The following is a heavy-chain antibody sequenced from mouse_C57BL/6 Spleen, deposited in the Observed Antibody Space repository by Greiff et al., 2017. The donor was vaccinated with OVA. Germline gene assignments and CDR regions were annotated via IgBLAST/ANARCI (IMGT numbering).Heavy chain of an antibody. CDR3: AREGYGSSYDWYFDV. J-gene: IGHJ1*03. V-gene: IGHV5-16*01. CDR1: GFTFSDYY. CDR2: INYDGSST. Sequence: EVKVVESEGGLVQPGSSMKLSCTASGFTFSDYYMAWVRQVPEKGLEWVANINYDGSSTYYLDSLKSRFIISRNNAKNILYLQMSSLKSEDTATYYCAREGYGSSYDWYFDVWGTGTTVTVSS. D-gene: IGHD1-1*01.